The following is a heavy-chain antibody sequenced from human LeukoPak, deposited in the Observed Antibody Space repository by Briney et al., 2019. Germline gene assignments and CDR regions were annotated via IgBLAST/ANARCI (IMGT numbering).Heavy chain of an antibody. J-gene: IGHJ4*02. Sequence: ASVKVSCKASGYSFIDYYIHWVRQAPGQGLEWMGWVNPHSGGTKFAQKFQGRVTMTRDTSINTAYMELSSLRSEDTAVYYCAKASYDILTGYYDYWGQGTLVTVSS. CDR2: VNPHSGGT. CDR3: AKASYDILTGYYDY. D-gene: IGHD3-9*01. V-gene: IGHV1-2*02. CDR1: GYSFIDYY.